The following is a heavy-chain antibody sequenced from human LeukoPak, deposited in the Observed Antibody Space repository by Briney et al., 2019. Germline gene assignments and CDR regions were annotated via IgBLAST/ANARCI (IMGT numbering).Heavy chain of an antibody. V-gene: IGHV1-24*01. D-gene: IGHD1-26*01. CDR1: GYTLTELS. CDR2: FDPEDGET. J-gene: IGHJ4*02. CDR3: ASAGGSGSYSS. Sequence: GASVKVSCKVSGYTLTELSMHWVRQAPGKGLEWMGGFDPEDGETIYAQKFQGRVTMTRDTSISTAYMELSRLRSDDTAVYYCASAGGSGSYSSWGQGTLVTVSS.